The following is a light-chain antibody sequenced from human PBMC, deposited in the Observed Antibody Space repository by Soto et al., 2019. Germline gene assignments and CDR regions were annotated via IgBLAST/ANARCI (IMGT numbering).Light chain of an antibody. CDR1: QSISGY. Sequence: DIQMTQAPSSLSAFVGDRVTITCRASQSISGYLNWYQQKPGKAPKLLIYAASTLQSGVPSRFSGSGSWTDFNLTISSLQPEDFANYYCQQSHSTPWTFGQGTSVEIQ. CDR3: QQSHSTPWT. V-gene: IGKV1-39*01. CDR2: AAS. J-gene: IGKJ1*01.